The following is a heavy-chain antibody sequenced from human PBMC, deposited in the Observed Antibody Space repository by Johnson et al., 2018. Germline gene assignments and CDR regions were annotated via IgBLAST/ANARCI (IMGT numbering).Heavy chain of an antibody. CDR1: GFLFSSSG. D-gene: IGHD3-22*01. V-gene: IGHV3-30*18. CDR3: AKSHPYDYDSAGFQR. CDR2: ISYDGNNK. Sequence: QVQLVQSGGGVVQPGRSLRLSCAASGFLFSSSGMHWVRPAPGKGLELVAVISYDGNNKYYAYSLKGRFTISRDNSKNTLYLQMNNLRAEDTAVYYCAKSHPYDYDSAGFQRWGQGTLVTVSS. J-gene: IGHJ1*01.